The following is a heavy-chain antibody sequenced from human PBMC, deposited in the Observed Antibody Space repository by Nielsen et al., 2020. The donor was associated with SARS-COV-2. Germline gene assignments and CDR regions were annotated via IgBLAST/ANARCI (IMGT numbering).Heavy chain of an antibody. J-gene: IGHJ4*02. CDR2: IKQDGSEK. D-gene: IGHD1/OR15-1a*01. CDR1: GFTFSSYW. V-gene: IGHV3-7*03. Sequence: GESLKISCAASGFTFSSYWMSWVRQAPGKGLEWVANIKQDGSEKYYVDSVKGRFTISRDNAKNSLYLQMNSLRAEDTAVYYCARDSITGTFDYWGQGTLVTVSS. CDR3: ARDSITGTFDY.